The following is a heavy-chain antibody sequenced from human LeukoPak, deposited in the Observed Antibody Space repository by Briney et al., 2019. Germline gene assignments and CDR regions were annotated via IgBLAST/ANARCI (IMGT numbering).Heavy chain of an antibody. CDR2: INGNGAST. CDR1: GFTFNNHA. CDR3: AKDQGYSYYYLDY. Sequence: GGSLRLSCAASGFTFNNHAMSWVRQAPGKGLEWVSGINGNGASTYYSDSVKGRFTISRHNSKNTLYLQMSSLRAEDTAIYYCAKDQGYSYYYLDYWGQGTLVTVSS. V-gene: IGHV3-23*01. J-gene: IGHJ4*02. D-gene: IGHD5-18*01.